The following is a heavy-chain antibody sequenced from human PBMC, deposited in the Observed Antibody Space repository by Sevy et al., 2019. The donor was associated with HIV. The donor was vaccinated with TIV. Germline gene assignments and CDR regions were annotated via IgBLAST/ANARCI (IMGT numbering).Heavy chain of an antibody. CDR1: GGSVSSGIYY. J-gene: IGHJ4*02. Sequence: SETLSLTCTVSGGSVSSGIYYWSWIRQPPGKGLEWIGYIYYSGSTTYNASLKSRVTISVDTSKNQVSLNLVSVTAADTAVYYCGRAGEDEPFDYWGQGTLVTVSS. CDR3: GRAGEDEPFDY. CDR2: IYYSGST. V-gene: IGHV4-61*01. D-gene: IGHD3-16*01.